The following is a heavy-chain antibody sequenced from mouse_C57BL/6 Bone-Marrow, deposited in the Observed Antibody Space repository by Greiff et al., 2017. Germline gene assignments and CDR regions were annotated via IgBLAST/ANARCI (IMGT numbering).Heavy chain of an antibody. J-gene: IGHJ3*01. Sequence: EVKLQESGPGLVKPSQSLSLTCSVTGYSITSGYYWNWIRQFPGNKLEWMGYISYDGSNNYNPSLKNRISITRDTSKNQFFLKLNSVTTEDTATYYCARRGGYGNYDWFAYWGQGTLVTVSA. CDR2: ISYDGSN. CDR1: GYSITSGYY. CDR3: ARRGGYGNYDWFAY. D-gene: IGHD2-1*01. V-gene: IGHV3-6*01.